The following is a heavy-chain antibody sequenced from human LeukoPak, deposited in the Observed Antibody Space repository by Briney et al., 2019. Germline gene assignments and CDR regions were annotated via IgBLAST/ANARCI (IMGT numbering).Heavy chain of an antibody. CDR3: AKDYCSSTSCPGLSYYYYMDV. Sequence: GGSLRLSCAASGFTFDDYTMHWVRQAPGKGLEWVSLISWDGGSTYYADSVKGRFTISRDNSKNSLYLQMNSLRTEDTALYYCAKDYCSSTSCPGLSYYYYMDVWGKGTTVTVSS. J-gene: IGHJ6*03. V-gene: IGHV3-43*01. CDR2: ISWDGGST. CDR1: GFTFDDYT. D-gene: IGHD2-2*01.